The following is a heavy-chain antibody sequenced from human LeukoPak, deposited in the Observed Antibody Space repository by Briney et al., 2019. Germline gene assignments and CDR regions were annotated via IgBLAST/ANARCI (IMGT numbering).Heavy chain of an antibody. V-gene: IGHV4-38-2*02. D-gene: IGHD6-19*01. CDR1: DYSISSGFY. Sequence: PSETLSLTCSVSDYSISSGFYWGWIRQPPGKGLEWIGSIYHSGTTYKNPSLKSRLTISVDTSKNQFSLKLNSVTASDTAVYYCARERGGPVSGWYFDYWGQGTLVTVSS. J-gene: IGHJ4*02. CDR3: ARERGGPVSGWYFDY. CDR2: IYHSGTT.